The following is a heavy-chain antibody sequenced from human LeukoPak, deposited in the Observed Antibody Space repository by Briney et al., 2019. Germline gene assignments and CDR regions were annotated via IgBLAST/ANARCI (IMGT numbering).Heavy chain of an antibody. J-gene: IGHJ5*02. D-gene: IGHD4-17*01. V-gene: IGHV3-30*04. Sequence: PGGSLRLSCAASGFTFSNYAMHWVRQAPGKGLEWVAFISYDGSSKYYADSVKGRFTISRDNSKNMMYLQMSSLRAGDTAVYYCARRGHDYGDSEWFDPWGQGTLVTVSS. CDR2: ISYDGSSK. CDR3: ARRGHDYGDSEWFDP. CDR1: GFTFSNYA.